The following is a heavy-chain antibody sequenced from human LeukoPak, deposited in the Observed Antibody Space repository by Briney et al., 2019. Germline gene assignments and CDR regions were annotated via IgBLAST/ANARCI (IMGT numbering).Heavy chain of an antibody. J-gene: IGHJ4*02. CDR2: ISSSSSYI. D-gene: IGHD2-15*01. CDR1: GFTFSSYS. V-gene: IGHV3-21*01. CDR3: ARDLSWGSWPSYYFDY. Sequence: GGSLRLSCAASGFTFSSYSMNWVRQAPGKGLEWVSSISSSSSYIYYADSVKGRCTISRDNAKNSLYLQMNSLRAEDTAVYYCARDLSWGSWPSYYFDYWGQGTLVTVSS.